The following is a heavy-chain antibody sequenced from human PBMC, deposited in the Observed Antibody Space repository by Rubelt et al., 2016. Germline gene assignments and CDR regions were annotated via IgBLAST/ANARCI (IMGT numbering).Heavy chain of an antibody. V-gene: IGHV3-30*04. D-gene: IGHD3-9*01. Sequence: AASGFTFSSYAMHWVRQAPGKGLEWVAVISYDGSNKYYADSVKGRLTISRDNSKNTLYLQMNSLRAEDTAVYYCTRDSVVKDILTGYDSYYFDYWCQGTLVTVSS. CDR1: GFTFSSYA. J-gene: IGHJ4*02. CDR2: ISYDGSNK. CDR3: TRDSVVKDILTGYDSYYFDY.